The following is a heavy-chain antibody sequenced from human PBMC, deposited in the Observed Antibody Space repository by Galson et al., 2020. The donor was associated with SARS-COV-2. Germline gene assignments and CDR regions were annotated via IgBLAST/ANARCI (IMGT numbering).Heavy chain of an antibody. D-gene: IGHD4-17*01. CDR2: VYHTGTIGST. J-gene: IGHJ4*02. V-gene: IGHV4-59*08. CDR1: GGSISRYY. CDR3: AGQLETSVTTFDY. Sequence: TLSLTCTVSGGSISRYYWSWIRQPPGKTLEWIGYVYHTGTIGSTNYNPSLKSRLTISEDTSKNQFSLKLSSVTAADTAVYYCAGQLETSVTTFDYWGQGTLVTVSS.